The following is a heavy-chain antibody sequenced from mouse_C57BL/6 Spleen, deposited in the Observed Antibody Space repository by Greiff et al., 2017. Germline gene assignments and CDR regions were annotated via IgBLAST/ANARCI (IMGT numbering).Heavy chain of an antibody. Sequence: EVQLQQSGPELVKPGASVKLSCKASGYSFTGYYMTWVKQSPEKSLEWIGEINPSTGGTNYKQKFKAKATFTVDKSYSTAYMQLKSTTSEDSAVYFCDRADYYGNSYGWYFDVGGTGTTVTVSS. J-gene: IGHJ1*03. V-gene: IGHV1-42*01. CDR3: DRADYYGNSYGWYFDV. CDR2: INPSTGGT. D-gene: IGHD1-1*01. CDR1: GYSFTGYY.